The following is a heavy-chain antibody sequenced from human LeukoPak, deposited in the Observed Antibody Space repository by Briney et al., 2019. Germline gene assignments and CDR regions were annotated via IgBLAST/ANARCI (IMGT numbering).Heavy chain of an antibody. CDR3: AKDANYGVNWNYFDY. Sequence: PGRSLRLSCAASGFTFDDYAMHWVRQAPGKGLEWVSGISWNSGSISYADSVKGRFTISRDNAKNSLYLQMNSLRAEDTALYYCAKDANYGVNWNYFDYWGQGTLVTVSS. CDR2: ISWNSGSI. J-gene: IGHJ4*02. D-gene: IGHD4-23*01. V-gene: IGHV3-9*01. CDR1: GFTFDDYA.